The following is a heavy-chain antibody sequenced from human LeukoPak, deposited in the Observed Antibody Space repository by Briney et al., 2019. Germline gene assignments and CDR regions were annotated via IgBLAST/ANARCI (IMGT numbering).Heavy chain of an antibody. CDR2: ISDSGST. J-gene: IGHJ6*03. CDR3: ARRTTGQGYYYYFKDV. V-gene: IGHV4-59*08. Sequence: SETLSLTCTVSGGSINGFYWSWIRQPPGKGLEWIGYISDSGSTKYNPSLKTRLTLSIDTSKNQISLKLTSVTAADTAVYYCARRTTGQGYYYYFKDVWGTGTTVTVSS. CDR1: GGSINGFY. D-gene: IGHD1-1*01.